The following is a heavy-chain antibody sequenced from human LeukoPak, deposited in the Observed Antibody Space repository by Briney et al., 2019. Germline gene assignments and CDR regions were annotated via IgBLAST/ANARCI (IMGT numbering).Heavy chain of an antibody. V-gene: IGHV4-59*12. CDR2: VSYSGST. CDR1: SGSISPYY. D-gene: IGHD3-22*01. CDR3: ARDLPGDYYDSSGYSFYDAFDI. Sequence: SETLSLTCTVSSGSISPYYWSWIRQPPGRELEWIGYVSYSGSTNYNPSLKSRVTISLETSKNQFSLKLSSVTAADTAVYYCARDLPGDYYDSSGYSFYDAFDIWGQGTMVTVSS. J-gene: IGHJ3*02.